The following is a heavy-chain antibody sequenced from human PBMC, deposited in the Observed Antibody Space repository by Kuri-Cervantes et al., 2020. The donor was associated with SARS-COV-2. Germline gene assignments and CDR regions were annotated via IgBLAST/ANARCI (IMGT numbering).Heavy chain of an antibody. CDR1: GFTFSSYA. CDR2: INSDGSST. D-gene: IGHD2-2*01. Sequence: GGSLRLSCAASGFTFSSYAMHWVRQAPGKGLVWVSRINSDGSSTSYADSVKGRFTISRDNAKNTLYLQMNSLRAEDTAVYYCARGARDIVVVPAAKDWFDPWGQGTLVTVSS. V-gene: IGHV3-74*01. J-gene: IGHJ5*02. CDR3: ARGARDIVVVPAAKDWFDP.